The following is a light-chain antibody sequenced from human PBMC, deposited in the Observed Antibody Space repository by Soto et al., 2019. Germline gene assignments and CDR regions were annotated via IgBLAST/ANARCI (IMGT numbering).Light chain of an antibody. J-gene: IGKJ1*01. CDR1: QSVSRN. Sequence: EIVMTQSPATLSVSPGERATLSCRAGQSVSRNLAWYQQKPGQAPRLLIYDASTRATGLPARFSGSGSGTEFTLTISSLQSEDFAVYYCQQYDNWPRTFGQGTKVDIK. CDR3: QQYDNWPRT. V-gene: IGKV3-15*01. CDR2: DAS.